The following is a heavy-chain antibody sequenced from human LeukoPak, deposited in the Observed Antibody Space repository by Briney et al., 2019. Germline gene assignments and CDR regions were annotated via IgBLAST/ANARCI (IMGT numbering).Heavy chain of an antibody. CDR2: INPNSGGT. CDR3: ARALDGYYYYYMDV. D-gene: IGHD1-1*01. V-gene: IGHV1-2*02. Sequence: GASVKVSCKASGYTFTGYYMHWVRQAPGQGLEWMGWINPNSGGTNYAQKFQGRVTMTRDTSISTAYMELSRLRSDDTAVYYCARALDGYYYYYMDVWGKGTTVTVSS. J-gene: IGHJ6*03. CDR1: GYTFTGYY.